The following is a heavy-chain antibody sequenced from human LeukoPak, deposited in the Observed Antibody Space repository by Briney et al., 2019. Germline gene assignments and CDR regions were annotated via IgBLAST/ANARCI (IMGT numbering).Heavy chain of an antibody. Sequence: SETLSLTCTVSGGSISSSSYYWGWIRQPPGKGLEWIGSIYYSGSTYYNPSLKSRVTISVDRSKNQFSLKLSSVTAADTAVYYCARGPYYYGSGSQWDCWGQGTLVTVSS. CDR3: ARGPYYYGSGSQWDC. V-gene: IGHV4-39*07. J-gene: IGHJ4*02. CDR1: GGSISSSSYY. D-gene: IGHD3-10*01. CDR2: IYYSGST.